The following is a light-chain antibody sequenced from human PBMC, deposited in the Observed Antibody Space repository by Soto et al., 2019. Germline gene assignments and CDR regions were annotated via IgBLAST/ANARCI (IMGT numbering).Light chain of an antibody. Sequence: QSALTQPRSVSGSPGQSVTISCTGTSSDVGNYNYVSWYQQHPGKAPKVMIYDVNKWPSGVPDRFSGSKSGNTASLTISGLQAEDEADYYCCSYAGSYTWVFGGGTKFTVL. CDR1: SSDVGNYNY. V-gene: IGLV2-11*01. J-gene: IGLJ3*02. CDR2: DVN. CDR3: CSYAGSYTWV.